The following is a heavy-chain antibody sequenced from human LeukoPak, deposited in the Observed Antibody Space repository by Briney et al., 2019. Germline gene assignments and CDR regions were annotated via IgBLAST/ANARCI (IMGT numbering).Heavy chain of an antibody. J-gene: IGHJ4*02. CDR3: SRRFDC. CDR2: IDGSGDTI. Sequence: GESLRLSCAASGFTYSDYSMSWVRQAPGKGLEWVSYIDGSGDTIYYADSVKGRFTISRDNAKNSLDLQMNSLRDEDTAVYYCSRRFDCWGQGTLVTVSS. CDR1: GFTYSDYS. V-gene: IGHV3-48*02.